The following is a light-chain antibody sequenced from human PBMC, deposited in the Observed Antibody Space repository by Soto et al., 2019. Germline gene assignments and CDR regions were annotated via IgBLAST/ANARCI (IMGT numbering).Light chain of an antibody. CDR2: GAS. CDR1: QSVSSSY. J-gene: IGKJ2*01. V-gene: IGKV3-20*01. CDR3: QQYGSSPYT. Sequence: EIVLTQSPDTLSLSPGERATLSCRASQSVSSSYFAWYQQKPGQAPRLLIYGASSRATGIPDRFTGSGSGTDFTLTISRLEPEDFAVYYCQQYGSSPYTFGQGTKLEIK.